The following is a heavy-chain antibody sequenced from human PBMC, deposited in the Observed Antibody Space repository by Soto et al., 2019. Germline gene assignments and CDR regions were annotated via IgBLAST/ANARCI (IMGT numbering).Heavy chain of an antibody. Sequence: QVQLVQSGDEVKKPGASLRVSCKASGYTFTSYGITWVRQAPGQGLEWMGWISAHNGDQQYAQKFQGRVTMTTDTSTTTGYMELRSLTSDDTAIYYCAREAEYGNSAAYWGQGPLVTVSS. CDR2: ISAHNGDQ. J-gene: IGHJ4*02. V-gene: IGHV1-18*01. CDR1: GYTFTSYG. CDR3: AREAEYGNSAAY. D-gene: IGHD6-25*01.